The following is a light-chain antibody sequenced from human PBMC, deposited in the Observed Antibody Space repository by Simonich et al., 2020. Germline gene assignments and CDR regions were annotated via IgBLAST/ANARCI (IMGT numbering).Light chain of an antibody. CDR1: KDISNY. Sequence: DIQMTQSPSSLSASVGDRVTITCQASKDISNYLNWYQQKPGKAPKLLIYDASNLETGVPARFSGSGSGTDFTFTISSLQPEDIGTYYCQQYDNLPFTFGHGTKVDIK. CDR2: DAS. V-gene: IGKV1-33*01. J-gene: IGKJ3*01. CDR3: QQYDNLPFT.